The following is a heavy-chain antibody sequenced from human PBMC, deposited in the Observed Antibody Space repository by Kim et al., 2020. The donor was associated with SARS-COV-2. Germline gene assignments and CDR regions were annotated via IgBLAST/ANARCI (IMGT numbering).Heavy chain of an antibody. D-gene: IGHD6-19*01. V-gene: IGHV4-39*01. J-gene: IGHJ4*02. CDR2: IYYSGST. Sequence: SETLSLTCTVSGGSISSSSYYCGWIRQPPGKGLAWIGSIYYSGSTYYNPSLKSRVTISVDTSKNQFSLKLSSVTAADTAVYYCARRARYSSGEPLGYWGQGTLVTVSS. CDR1: GGSISSSSYY. CDR3: ARRARYSSGEPLGY.